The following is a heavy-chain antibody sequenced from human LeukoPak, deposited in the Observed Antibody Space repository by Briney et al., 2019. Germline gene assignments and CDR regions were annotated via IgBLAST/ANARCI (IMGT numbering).Heavy chain of an antibody. D-gene: IGHD6-19*01. Sequence: TSQTLSLTCGISGDSVSSNNGAWNWIRQSPSRGLEWLGRTYYRSKWYDDYAGSVQGRITISPDTSKNQFSLHLYSVTPEDTAVYYCARDVGTSGLYTFDYWGQGTLVTVSS. V-gene: IGHV6-1*01. J-gene: IGHJ4*02. CDR1: GDSVSSNNGA. CDR3: ARDVGTSGLYTFDY. CDR2: TYYRSKWYD.